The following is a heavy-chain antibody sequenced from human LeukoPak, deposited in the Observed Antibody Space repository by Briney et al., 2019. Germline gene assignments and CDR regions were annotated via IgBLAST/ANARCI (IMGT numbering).Heavy chain of an antibody. D-gene: IGHD4-17*01. Sequence: SETLSLTCTVSGDSISSHKWWWCWIRQPPGKGLEWIGNMYYSGSTYYNPSLKSRVTISIDTSKNQLSLKLRSVTAADTAVYYCARDGTTVSPAVWGKGTTVTVSS. CDR2: MYYSGST. CDR3: ARDGTTVSPAV. CDR1: GDSISSHKWW. V-gene: IGHV4-39*07. J-gene: IGHJ6*04.